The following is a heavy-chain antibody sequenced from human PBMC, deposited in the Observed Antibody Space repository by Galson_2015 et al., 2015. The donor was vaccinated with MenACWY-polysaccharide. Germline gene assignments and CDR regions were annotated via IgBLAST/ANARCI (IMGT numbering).Heavy chain of an antibody. CDR3: ARDCVEAPGRENWFDP. J-gene: IGHJ5*02. CDR1: GFTFSSYC. CDR2: IKQEGSQK. Sequence: SLRLSCAASGFTFSSYCMSWVRQAPGKGLEWVANIKQEGSQKHYVESVKGRFTISRDNAKNSLYLQMNSLRAEDTAVYYCARDCVEAPGRENWFDPWGQGTLVTVAS. D-gene: IGHD6-13*01. V-gene: IGHV3-7*01.